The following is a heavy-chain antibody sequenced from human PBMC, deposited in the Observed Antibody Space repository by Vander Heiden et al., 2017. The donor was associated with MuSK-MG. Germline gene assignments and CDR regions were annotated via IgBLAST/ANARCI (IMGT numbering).Heavy chain of an antibody. Sequence: EVQLVESGGGLVQPGGSLRLSCAASGFTFSSYAMSWVRQAPGKGLEWVSAISGSGGSTYYADSGKGGVTISRDNSKNTRDLKMNSMGAEETAVHYCAKSKGGQGLNLLYFDYWGQGTMVTVSS. CDR2: ISGSGGST. V-gene: IGHV3-23*04. J-gene: IGHJ4*02. CDR1: GFTFSSYA. CDR3: AKSKGGQGLNLLYFDY. D-gene: IGHD6-19*01.